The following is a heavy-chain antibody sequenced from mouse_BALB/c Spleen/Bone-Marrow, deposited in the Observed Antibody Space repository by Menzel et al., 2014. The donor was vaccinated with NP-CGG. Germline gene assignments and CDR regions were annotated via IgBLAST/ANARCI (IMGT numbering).Heavy chain of an antibody. V-gene: IGHV3-2*02. CDR2: ISYSDIT. Sequence: DVMLVESGPGLVKPSQSLSLTCTVTGYSITSDYAWNWIRQFPGNKLEWMGYISYSDITSYNPSLKSRTSITRDTSKNQFFLQLNSVTTEDTATYYCARSRGLRRDWYFDVWGAGTTVTVSS. CDR1: GYSITSDYA. CDR3: ARSRGLRRDWYFDV. D-gene: IGHD2-4*01. J-gene: IGHJ1*01.